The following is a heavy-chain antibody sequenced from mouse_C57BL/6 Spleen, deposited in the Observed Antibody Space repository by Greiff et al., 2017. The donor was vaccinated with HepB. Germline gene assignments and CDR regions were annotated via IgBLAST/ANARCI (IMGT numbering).Heavy chain of an antibody. J-gene: IGHJ4*01. D-gene: IGHD2-4*01. CDR3: ARGRYDYDGAMDY. CDR1: GYTFTDYY. CDR2: INTKNGGT. V-gene: IGHV1-26*01. Sequence: EVKLMESGPELVKPGASVKISCKASGYTFTDYYMNWVKQSHGKSLEWIGDINTKNGGTRYNQKFKGKATLTVDKSSSTAYMELRSLTSEDSAVYYCARGRYDYDGAMDYWGQGTSVTVSS.